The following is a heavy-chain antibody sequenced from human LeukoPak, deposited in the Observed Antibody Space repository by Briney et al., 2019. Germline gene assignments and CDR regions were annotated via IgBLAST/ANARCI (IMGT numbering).Heavy chain of an antibody. CDR1: GFTFSSYS. CDR2: NSSSSTTI. CDR3: ARGSRAGSGGSCSDY. Sequence: GGSLRLSCAASGFTFSSYSMNSVRQAPGKGLEWVSYNSSSSTTIYYADSVKGRFTISRDNANNSLYLQMNSLRAEDTGVYYCARGSRAGSGGSCSDYWGQGTLVTVSS. D-gene: IGHD2-15*01. J-gene: IGHJ4*02. V-gene: IGHV3-48*04.